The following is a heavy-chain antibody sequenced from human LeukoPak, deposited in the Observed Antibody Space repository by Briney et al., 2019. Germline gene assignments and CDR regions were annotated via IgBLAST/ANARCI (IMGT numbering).Heavy chain of an antibody. J-gene: IGHJ4*02. CDR1: GFTVSSNS. CDR2: IYSDNT. V-gene: IGHV3-53*01. CDR3: ARETPVAGGDC. Sequence: PGGSLRLSCTVSGFTVSSNSMSWVRQAPGKGLEWVSFIYSDNTHYSDYVKGRFTISRDNAKNSLYLQMRSLSAEDTAVYYCARETPVAGGDCWGQGTLVTV. D-gene: IGHD6-19*01.